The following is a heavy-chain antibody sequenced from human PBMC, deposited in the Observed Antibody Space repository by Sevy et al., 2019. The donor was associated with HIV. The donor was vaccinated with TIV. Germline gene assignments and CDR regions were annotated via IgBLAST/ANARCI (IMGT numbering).Heavy chain of an antibody. CDR1: GFTFSSYA. V-gene: IGHV3-30-3*01. CDR3: ARVDIVATRDFDY. Sequence: GGSLRLSCAASGFTFSSYAMHWVRQAPGKGLEWVAVISYDGSNKYYADSVKGRFTISRDNSKNTLYLQMNSLRAEDTAVYYCARVDIVATRDFDYWGQGTLVTVSS. J-gene: IGHJ4*02. CDR2: ISYDGSNK. D-gene: IGHD5-12*01.